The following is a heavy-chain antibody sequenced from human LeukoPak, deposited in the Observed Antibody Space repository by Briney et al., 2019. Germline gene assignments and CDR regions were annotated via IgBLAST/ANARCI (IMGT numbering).Heavy chain of an antibody. CDR2: INHSGST. CDR1: GGSFSGYY. J-gene: IGHJ4*02. D-gene: IGHD3-22*01. V-gene: IGHV4-34*01. CDR3: ASGPEGYYYDSSGYYYVD. Sequence: SETLSLTCAVYGGSFSGYYWSWIRQPPGKGLEWLGEINHSGSTNYNPSLKSRVTISVDTSKNQFSLKLSSVTAADTAVYYCASGPEGYYYDSSGYYYVDWGQGTLVTVSS.